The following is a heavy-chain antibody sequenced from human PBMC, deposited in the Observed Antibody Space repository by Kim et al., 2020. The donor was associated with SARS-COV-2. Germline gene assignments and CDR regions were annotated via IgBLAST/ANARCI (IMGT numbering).Heavy chain of an antibody. CDR3: ARQTTFSLDY. Sequence: STYYNPSLKSRVPISVDTSKNQFSLKLSSVTAADTAVYYCARQTTFSLDYWGQGTLVTVSS. J-gene: IGHJ4*02. D-gene: IGHD3-9*01. V-gene: IGHV4-39*01. CDR2: ST.